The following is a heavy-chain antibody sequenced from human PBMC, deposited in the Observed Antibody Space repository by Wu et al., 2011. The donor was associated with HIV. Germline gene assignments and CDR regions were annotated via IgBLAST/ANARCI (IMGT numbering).Heavy chain of an antibody. D-gene: IGHD3-9*01. CDR1: GYTFSNSD. J-gene: IGHJ3*02. CDR2: INPNTGNT. V-gene: IGHV1-8*03. CDR3: VREGFDWLLSGLRGFDI. Sequence: QVQLVQSGAEVKKPGASVKVSCKASGYTFSNSDINWVRQAPGQGLEWVGWINPNTGNTGYGEKFQDRVTISTNTSITTAYMEVRRLGSEDTALYYCVREGFDWLLSGLRGFDIWGQGSMVTVSS.